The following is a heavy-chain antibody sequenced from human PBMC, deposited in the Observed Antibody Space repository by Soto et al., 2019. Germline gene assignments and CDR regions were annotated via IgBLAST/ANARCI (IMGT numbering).Heavy chain of an antibody. Sequence: QVRLVQSGAEVKKPGSSGKVCCNASGGTFTSFASSWVRQAPGKGLAWMGEVLPLIGKTNYAQKFQGRITITAAESTTTAYMELSSMKSEDSDMYDCARETTTVKRDYFYYGMDVWGQGTTVTVSS. V-gene: IGHV1-69*01. CDR3: ARETTTVKRDYFYYGMDV. J-gene: IGHJ6*02. CDR2: VLPLIGKT. D-gene: IGHD1-1*01. CDR1: GGTFTSFA.